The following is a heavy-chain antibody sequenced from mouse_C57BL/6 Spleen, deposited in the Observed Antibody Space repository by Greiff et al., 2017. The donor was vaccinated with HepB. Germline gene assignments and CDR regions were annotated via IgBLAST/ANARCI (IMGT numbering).Heavy chain of an antibody. D-gene: IGHD1-2*01. V-gene: IGHV1-7*01. CDR3: ARVTTADYYAMDY. Sequence: QVQLKQSGAELAKPGASVKLSCKASGYTFTSYWMHWVKQRPGQGLEWIGYINPSSGYTKYNQKFKDKATLTADKSSSTAYMQLSSLTYEDSAVYYCARVTTADYYAMDYWGQGTSVTVSS. J-gene: IGHJ4*01. CDR1: GYTFTSYW. CDR2: INPSSGYT.